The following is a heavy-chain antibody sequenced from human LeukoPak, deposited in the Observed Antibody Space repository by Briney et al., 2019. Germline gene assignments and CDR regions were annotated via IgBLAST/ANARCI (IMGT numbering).Heavy chain of an antibody. J-gene: IGHJ4*02. CDR2: ISGSGSST. V-gene: IGHV3-23*01. D-gene: IGHD2-21*02. CDR1: GFTFSDYA. Sequence: GGSLRLSCVASGFTFSDYAMYWVRQAPGKGLEWVSDISGSGSSTYYADSVKGRFTISRDNSKNTLYLQMNSLTAEDTAVYYCARDRRGAVTATSDSYYFDYWGQGTLVTVSS. CDR3: ARDRRGAVTATSDSYYFDY.